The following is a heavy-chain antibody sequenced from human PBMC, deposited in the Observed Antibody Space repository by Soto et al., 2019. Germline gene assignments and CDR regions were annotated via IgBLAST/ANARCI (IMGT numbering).Heavy chain of an antibody. CDR3: ARSVRKPVGITLHFFDT. CDR2: ISSYSTYA. D-gene: IGHD1-26*01. V-gene: IGHV3-11*03. CDR1: GFTFSDSY. Sequence: PGGSLRLSCEASGFTFSDSYMTWIRQAPGKGLEWLSYISSYSTYANYADSVKGRFTISRDNANNSLYLQMSGLRAEDTAVYYCARSVRKPVGITLHFFDTWGQGTLVIVSS. J-gene: IGHJ4*02.